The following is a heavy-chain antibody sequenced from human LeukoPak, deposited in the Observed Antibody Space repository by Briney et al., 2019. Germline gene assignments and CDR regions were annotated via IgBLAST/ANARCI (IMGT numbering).Heavy chain of an antibody. CDR2: INGNGGST. V-gene: IGHV3-20*01. CDR3: ARNYHGSGSTAFDI. CDR1: GFTFDDYG. D-gene: IGHD3-10*01. J-gene: IGHJ3*02. Sequence: GGSLRLSCAASGFTFDDYGMSWVRQAPGKGLEWVSGINGNGGSTGYGDSMKGRFIISRDNAKNSLYLQMNSLRVEDTALYHCARNYHGSGSTAFDIWGQGTMVTVSS.